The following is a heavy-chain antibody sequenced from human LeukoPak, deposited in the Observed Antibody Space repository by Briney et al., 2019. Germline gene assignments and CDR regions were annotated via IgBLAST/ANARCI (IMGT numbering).Heavy chain of an antibody. CDR1: GASISSYY. J-gene: IGHJ4*02. V-gene: IGHV4-59*01. CDR2: FYYSGST. CDR3: AREGYDFWSGYHTRSFDY. D-gene: IGHD3-3*01. Sequence: PSETLSLTCTVSGASISSYYWSWIRQPPGKGLEWMGYFYYSGSTNYNPSLKSRVTISVDTSKNQFSLKLSSVTAADTAVYYCAREGYDFWSGYHTRSFDYWGQGTLVTVSS.